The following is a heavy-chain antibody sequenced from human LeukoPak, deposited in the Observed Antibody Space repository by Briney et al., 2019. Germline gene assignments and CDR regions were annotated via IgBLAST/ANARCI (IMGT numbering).Heavy chain of an antibody. Sequence: GGSLRLSCAASGFTFSSYAMSWVRQAPGKGLEWVSAISGSGGSIYYADSVKGRFTISRDNSKNTLYLQMNSLRAEDTAVYYCAKTKWELLLGPPSYWGQGTLVTVSS. J-gene: IGHJ4*02. CDR1: GFTFSSYA. CDR3: AKTKWELLLGPPSY. D-gene: IGHD1-26*01. V-gene: IGHV3-23*01. CDR2: ISGSGGSI.